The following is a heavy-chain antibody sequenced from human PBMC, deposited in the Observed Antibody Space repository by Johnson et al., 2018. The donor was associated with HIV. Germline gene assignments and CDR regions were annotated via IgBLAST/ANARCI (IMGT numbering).Heavy chain of an antibody. J-gene: IGHJ3*01. CDR3: AKEGSTVI. D-gene: IGHD4-11*01. V-gene: IGHV3-30*02. CDR2: LRSDGSNK. CDR1: GFTFSSYG. Sequence: QVQLVESGGGVVQPGGSLRLSCAASGFTFSSYGMHWVRQAPGKGLERVAFLRSDGSNKYYVDSVKGRFTISRDNSKNTLYLQMNSLGAEDTAVYYCAKEGSTVIWGQGTMVTVSS.